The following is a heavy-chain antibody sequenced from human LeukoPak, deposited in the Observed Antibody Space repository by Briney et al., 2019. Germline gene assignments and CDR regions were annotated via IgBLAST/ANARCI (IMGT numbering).Heavy chain of an antibody. CDR3: APHPSSGYYAY. CDR1: GFTFSSYA. D-gene: IGHD3-22*01. Sequence: GSLRLSCAASGFTFSSYAMSWVRQAPGKGLEWVSAISGSGGSTYYADSVKGRFTISRDNSKNTLYLQMNSLRAEDTAVYYCAPHPSSGYYAYWGQGTLVTVSS. J-gene: IGHJ4*02. CDR2: ISGSGGST. V-gene: IGHV3-23*01.